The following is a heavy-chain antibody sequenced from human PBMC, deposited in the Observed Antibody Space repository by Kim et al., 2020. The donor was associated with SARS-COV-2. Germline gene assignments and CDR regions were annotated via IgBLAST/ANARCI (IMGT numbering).Heavy chain of an antibody. D-gene: IGHD6-13*01. CDR2: IYYSGST. J-gene: IGHJ6*02. CDR3: ARPLKDPYSSSWSIRMDV. Sequence: SETLSLTCTVSGGSISSSSYYWGWIRQPPGKGLEWIGSIYYSGSTYYNPSLKSRVTISVDTSKNQFSLKLSSVTAADTAVYYCARPLKDPYSSSWSIRMDVWGQGTTVTVSS. V-gene: IGHV4-39*01. CDR1: GGSISSSSYY.